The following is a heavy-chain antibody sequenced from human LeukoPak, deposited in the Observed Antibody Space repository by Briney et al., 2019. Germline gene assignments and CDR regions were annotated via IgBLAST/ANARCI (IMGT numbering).Heavy chain of an antibody. D-gene: IGHD3-16*02. Sequence: SETLSLTCTVSGGSISSYYWSWIRQPPGKGLEWIGYIYYSGSTNCNPSLKSRVTISVDTSKNQFSLKLSSVTAADTAVYYCARVIDDYVWGSYRSPYYFDYWGQGTLVTVSS. CDR2: IYYSGST. CDR1: GGSISSYY. J-gene: IGHJ4*02. CDR3: ARVIDDYVWGSYRSPYYFDY. V-gene: IGHV4-59*01.